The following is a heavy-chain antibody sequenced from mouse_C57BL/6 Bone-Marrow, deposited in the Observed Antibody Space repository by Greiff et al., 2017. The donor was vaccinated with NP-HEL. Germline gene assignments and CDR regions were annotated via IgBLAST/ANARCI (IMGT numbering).Heavy chain of an antibody. D-gene: IGHD1-1*01. CDR1: GYTFTSYW. Sequence: QVQLQQPGAELVKPGASVKLSCTASGYTFTSYWMHWVKQRPGRGLEWIGRIDPNGGGSKYNEKFKSKATLTVDKPSSTAYMQLSSLTSEDSAVYYCALITTVVAPYYFDYWGQGTTLTVSS. CDR3: ALITTVVAPYYFDY. CDR2: IDPNGGGS. J-gene: IGHJ2*01. V-gene: IGHV1-72*01.